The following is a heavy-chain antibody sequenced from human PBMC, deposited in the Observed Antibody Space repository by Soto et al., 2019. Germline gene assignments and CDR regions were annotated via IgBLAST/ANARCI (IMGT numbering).Heavy chain of an antibody. Sequence: QVQLVESGGAVVQPGKSLRLSCEVSGFPLSDYGMPWVRQAPGKGLEWVAVLWSDGANSFYAGSVMGRVTVYRDNSKNTLFMEVERLGGDDTGVYYCTRDPDYYDYFGLDVWGQGTTVIVSS. CDR3: TRDPDYYDYFGLDV. CDR2: LWSDGANS. CDR1: GFPLSDYG. V-gene: IGHV3-33*01. J-gene: IGHJ6*02.